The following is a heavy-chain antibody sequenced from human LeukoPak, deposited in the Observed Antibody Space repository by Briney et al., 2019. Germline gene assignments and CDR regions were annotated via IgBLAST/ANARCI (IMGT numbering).Heavy chain of an antibody. J-gene: IGHJ4*02. Sequence: GGSLRLSCAASGNYWMNWVRQAPGKGLVWVSRINSDGSSTNYADSEKGRFTISRDNAKNTLYLQMNSLRAEDTAVYYCARDHGDYYFDYWGQGTLVTVSS. D-gene: IGHD4-17*01. CDR3: ARDHGDYYFDY. V-gene: IGHV3-74*01. CDR1: GNYW. CDR2: INSDGSST.